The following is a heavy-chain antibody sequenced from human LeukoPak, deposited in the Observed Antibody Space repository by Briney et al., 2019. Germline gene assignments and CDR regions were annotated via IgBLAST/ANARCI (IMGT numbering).Heavy chain of an antibody. CDR1: GFTFSSYG. V-gene: IGHV3-33*01. CDR2: IWYDGSNK. J-gene: IGHJ4*02. Sequence: RGSLRLSCAASGFTFSSYGMHWVRQAPGKGLEWVAVIWYDGSNKYYADSVKGRFTISRDNSKNTLYLQMNSLRAEDTAVYYCARDPSGGGNIDYWGQGTLVTVSS. D-gene: IGHD6-25*01. CDR3: ARDPSGGGNIDY.